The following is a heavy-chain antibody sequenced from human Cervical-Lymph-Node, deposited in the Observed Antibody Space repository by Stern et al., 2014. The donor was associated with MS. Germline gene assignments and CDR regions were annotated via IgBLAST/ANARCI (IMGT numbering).Heavy chain of an antibody. J-gene: IGHJ5*02. CDR1: GGTSNSHG. D-gene: IGHD3-10*01. CDR2: IIPVLSTI. V-gene: IGHV1-69*01. CDR3: ARRGSARRGSGWLDP. Sequence: VHLVESGAEVKKPGSSVKVSCKASGGTSNSHGISWVRQAPGQGLEWKGGIIPVLSTIDYAQKFQGRVTITADESTSTTYMELSSLRSEDTAVYYCARRGSARRGSGWLDPWGQGTLVTVSS.